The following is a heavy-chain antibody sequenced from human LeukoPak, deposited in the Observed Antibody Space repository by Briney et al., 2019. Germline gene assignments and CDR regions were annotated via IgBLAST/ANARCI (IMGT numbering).Heavy chain of an antibody. CDR2: IIPIFGTA. Sequence: SVKVSCKASGGTFSSYAISWVRQAPGQRLEWMGGIIPIFGTANYAQKFQGRVTITADESTSTAYMELSSLRSEDTAVYYCARDRPNPRTWIQLELDYWGQGTLVTVSS. V-gene: IGHV1-69*01. CDR3: ARDRPNPRTWIQLELDY. J-gene: IGHJ4*02. D-gene: IGHD5-18*01. CDR1: GGTFSSYA.